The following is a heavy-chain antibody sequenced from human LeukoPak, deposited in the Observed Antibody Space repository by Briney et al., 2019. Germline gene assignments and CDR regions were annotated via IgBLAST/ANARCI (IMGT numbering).Heavy chain of an antibody. CDR2: INPNSGGT. Sequence: GASVKVSCKASGYTFTGYYMHWVRQAPGQGLEWMGWINPNSGGTNYAQKSQGRVTMTRTTSINTAYMELSGLRSADTAVYYCARGASRSFDYWGQGTLVTVSS. CDR1: GYTFTGYY. V-gene: IGHV1-2*02. CDR3: ARGASRSFDY. J-gene: IGHJ4*02.